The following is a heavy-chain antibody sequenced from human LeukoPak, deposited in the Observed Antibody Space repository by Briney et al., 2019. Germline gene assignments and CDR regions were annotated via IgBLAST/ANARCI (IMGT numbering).Heavy chain of an antibody. Sequence: SVNVSCKTSGYTFSSYYMHWVRQAPGQGLEWMGIINPSGDSTSYAQKFQDRFTMTRDTSTNTVYMELSRLRSDDTAVYYCARAHSGGSVGWFDPWGQGTLVTVSS. CDR3: ARAHSGGSVGWFDP. V-gene: IGHV1-46*01. CDR2: INPSGDST. CDR1: GYTFSSYY. D-gene: IGHD2-15*01. J-gene: IGHJ5*02.